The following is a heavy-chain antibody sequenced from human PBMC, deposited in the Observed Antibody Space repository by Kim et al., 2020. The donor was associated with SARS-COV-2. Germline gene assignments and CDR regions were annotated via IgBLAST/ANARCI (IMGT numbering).Heavy chain of an antibody. CDR2: ISASAGNT. CDR3: VNGPLTLSTTDTLDF. Sequence: GGSLRLSCEASGFTFLPSAISWVLQAPGKGLEWVSAISASAGNTYYADSVRGRLTISRDNFKNMLYLQMDSLSAEDTAVYYCVNGPLTLSTTDTLDFWGQGPLLTVSS. V-gene: IGHV3-23*01. CDR1: GFTFLPSA. J-gene: IGHJ4*02. D-gene: IGHD3-10*02.